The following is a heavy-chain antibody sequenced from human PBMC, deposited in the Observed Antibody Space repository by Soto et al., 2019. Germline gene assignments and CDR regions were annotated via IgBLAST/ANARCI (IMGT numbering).Heavy chain of an antibody. CDR2: IGPYGNSI. CDR3: ARADYTYGAY. J-gene: IGHJ4*02. D-gene: IGHD3-3*01. Sequence: GSLRLSCAASGFSFRDYFMSWIRQAPGKGLEWVSYIGPYGNSIYYADSVKGRFTISRDDAKKSLYLHMNSLRAEDTAVYYCARADYTYGAYWGQGSLVTVSS. V-gene: IGHV3-11*01. CDR1: GFSFRDYF.